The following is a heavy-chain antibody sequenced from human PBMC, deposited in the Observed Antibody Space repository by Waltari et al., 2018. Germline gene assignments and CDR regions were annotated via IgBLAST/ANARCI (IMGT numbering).Heavy chain of an antibody. CDR1: GYSISSGYY. Sequence: QVQLQESGPGLVKPSETLSLTCAVSGYSISSGYYCGWIRQPPGKGLEWIGSIDHSGSNYYNPSLKSRVTISVDTSKNQFSLKLSSVTAADTAVYYCARHDGPLFPYYFDYWGQGTLVTVSS. V-gene: IGHV4-38-2*01. J-gene: IGHJ4*02. CDR3: ARHDGPLFPYYFDY. CDR2: IDHSGSN.